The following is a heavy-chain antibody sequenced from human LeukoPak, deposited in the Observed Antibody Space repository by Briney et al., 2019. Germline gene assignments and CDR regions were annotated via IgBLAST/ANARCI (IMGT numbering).Heavy chain of an antibody. Sequence: GGSLRLSCAVSGFTFSRYWMSWVRQAPGKGLEWVANIKQDGSEKYYVDSVKGRFTISRDNAKNSLYLQMNSLRAEDTAVYYCLSGGSGSNLRGQGTLVTGSS. D-gene: IGHD3-10*01. CDR1: GFTFSRYW. CDR2: IKQDGSEK. CDR3: LSGGSGSNL. J-gene: IGHJ4*02. V-gene: IGHV3-7*01.